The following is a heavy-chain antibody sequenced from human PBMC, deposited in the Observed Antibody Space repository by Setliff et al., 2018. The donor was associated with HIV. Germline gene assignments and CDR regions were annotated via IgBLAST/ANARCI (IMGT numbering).Heavy chain of an antibody. CDR1: GFTFSSYW. Sequence: GGSLRLSCAASGFTFSSYWMSWVRQAPGKGLEWVANIKQDGSEKYYVDSVKGRFTISRDNAKNSLYLQMNSLRAEDTAVYYCVRDPGGIFDAFDVWGQGTMVTVSS. V-gene: IGHV3-7*01. D-gene: IGHD3-3*01. CDR2: IKQDGSEK. CDR3: VRDPGGIFDAFDV. J-gene: IGHJ3*01.